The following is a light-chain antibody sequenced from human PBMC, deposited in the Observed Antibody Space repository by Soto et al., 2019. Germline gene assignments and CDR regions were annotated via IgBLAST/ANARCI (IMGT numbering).Light chain of an antibody. CDR3: QQRSNWPTWT. Sequence: DIVMTQSPDSLRVSLGARATINCKSRQRGLYSSHNKNYLAWYRQKPGQAPRLLIYEAANRPTGIPARFSGSGSGTDFTLTISRLEPEDFAVYYCQQRSNWPTWTFGQGTKVDIK. CDR2: EAA. CDR1: QRGLYSSHNKNY. V-gene: IGKV4-1*01. J-gene: IGKJ1*01.